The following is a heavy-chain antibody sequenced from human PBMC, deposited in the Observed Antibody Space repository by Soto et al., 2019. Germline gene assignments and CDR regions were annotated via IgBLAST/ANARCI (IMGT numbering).Heavy chain of an antibody. CDR3: ARAPLYYYDSSGYYLGSANAFDI. CDR2: INHSGST. J-gene: IGHJ3*02. CDR1: GGSFSGYY. D-gene: IGHD3-22*01. Sequence: SETLSLTCAVYGGSFSGYYWSWIRQPPGKGLEWIGEINHSGSTNYNPSLKSRVTISVDTSKNQFSLKLSSVTAADTAVYYCARAPLYYYDSSGYYLGSANAFDIWGQGTKVTVS. V-gene: IGHV4-34*01.